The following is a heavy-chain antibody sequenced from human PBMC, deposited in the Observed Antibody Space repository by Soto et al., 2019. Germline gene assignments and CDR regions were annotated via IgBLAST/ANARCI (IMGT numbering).Heavy chain of an antibody. Sequence: GGSLRLSCAASGFTFDDYTIHWVRQAPGKGLEWVSLISWDGGSTYYADSVKGRFTISRDNSKNSLYLQMNSLRTEDTALYYCAKASVAANDYYYGMDVWGQGTTVPVPS. CDR2: ISWDGGST. J-gene: IGHJ6*02. V-gene: IGHV3-43*01. D-gene: IGHD2-15*01. CDR1: GFTFDDYT. CDR3: AKASVAANDYYYGMDV.